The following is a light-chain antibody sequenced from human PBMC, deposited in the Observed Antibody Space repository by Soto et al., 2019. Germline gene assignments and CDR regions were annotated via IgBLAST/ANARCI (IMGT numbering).Light chain of an antibody. V-gene: IGKV3-20*01. J-gene: IGKJ4*01. CDR2: GAS. CDR3: QQYGSSALT. Sequence: EIVLTQSPATLSLSPWERATLSCMASQSVSSYLAWYQQKPGQAPRLLIYGASNRATGIPDRFSGSGSGTDFTLTISRLEPEDFAVYYCQQYGSSALTFGGGTRVDI. CDR1: QSVSSY.